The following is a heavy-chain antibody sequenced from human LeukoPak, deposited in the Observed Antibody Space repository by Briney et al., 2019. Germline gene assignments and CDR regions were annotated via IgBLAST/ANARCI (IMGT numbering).Heavy chain of an antibody. J-gene: IGHJ6*03. CDR1: GGSISSSY. CDR3: ARGRSYFYDYYMDV. V-gene: IGHV4-4*07. D-gene: IGHD1-26*01. Sequence: PSETLSLTCTVSGGSISSSYWSWIRQPAGKGLEWIGRIYTSGSSNYNPSLKSRITMSVDTSKSEFSLKLTSVTAADTAVYYCARGRSYFYDYYMDVWGKGATVTVSS. CDR2: IYTSGSS.